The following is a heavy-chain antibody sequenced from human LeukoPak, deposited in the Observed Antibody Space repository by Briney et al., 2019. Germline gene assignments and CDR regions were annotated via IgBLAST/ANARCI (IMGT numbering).Heavy chain of an antibody. CDR1: GGSISSYY. Sequence: SETLSLTCTVSGGSISSYYWSWIRQPPGKGLKWIGYIYYSGSTNYNPSLKSRVTISVDTSKNQFSLKLSSVTAADTAVYYCARAFRWLRGGDLNWFDPWGQGTLVTVSS. CDR2: IYYSGST. J-gene: IGHJ5*02. D-gene: IGHD5-18*01. V-gene: IGHV4-59*01. CDR3: ARAFRWLRGGDLNWFDP.